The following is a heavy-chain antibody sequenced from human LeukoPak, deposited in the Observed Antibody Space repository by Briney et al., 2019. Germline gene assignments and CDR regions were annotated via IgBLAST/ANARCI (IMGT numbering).Heavy chain of an antibody. D-gene: IGHD3-22*01. CDR1: GFTFSSYG. Sequence: GSLRLSCAASGFTFSSYGIHWVRQAPGKGLEWVAFIRYDGSNKYYTDSVKGRFTISRDNSKNTLYLQMNSLRAEDTAVYYCAKSHYDSSGYEPDYWGQGTLVTVSS. J-gene: IGHJ4*02. V-gene: IGHV3-30*02. CDR3: AKSHYDSSGYEPDY. CDR2: IRYDGSNK.